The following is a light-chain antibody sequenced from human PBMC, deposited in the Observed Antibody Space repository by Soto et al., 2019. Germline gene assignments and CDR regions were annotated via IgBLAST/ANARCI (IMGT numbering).Light chain of an antibody. CDR2: DAS. V-gene: IGKV1-33*01. Sequence: DIQMPQSPSSLSASVGDRVTITCQASQDISNYLNWYQQKPGKAPKLLIYDASNLEIGVPSRFSGSGSGTDFTFTISSLQPEDIATYYCQQYDNLPITFGQGTRLEIK. J-gene: IGKJ5*01. CDR3: QQYDNLPIT. CDR1: QDISNY.